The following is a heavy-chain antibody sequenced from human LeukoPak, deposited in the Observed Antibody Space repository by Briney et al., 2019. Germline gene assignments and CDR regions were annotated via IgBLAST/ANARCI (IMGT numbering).Heavy chain of an antibody. D-gene: IGHD6-13*01. CDR3: ARGRGIAAAGTSLDY. CDR1: GGSFSGYY. Sequence: SETLSLTCAVDGGSFSGYYWSWIRQPPGKGLEWIGEINHSGSTNYNPSLKSRVTISVDTSKNQFSLKLSSVTAADTAVYYCARGRGIAAAGTSLDYWGQGTLVTVSS. J-gene: IGHJ4*02. CDR2: INHSGST. V-gene: IGHV4-34*01.